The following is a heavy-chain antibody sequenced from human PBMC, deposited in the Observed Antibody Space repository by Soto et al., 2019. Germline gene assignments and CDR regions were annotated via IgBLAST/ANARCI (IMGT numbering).Heavy chain of an antibody. D-gene: IGHD3-10*01. CDR1: GGSISSGDHY. J-gene: IGHJ4*02. CDR3: ASFGVIGEPFEY. CDR2: IYYSGSS. V-gene: IGHV4-30-4*01. Sequence: TLSLTCTVSGGSISSGDHYWSWIRQPPGKGLEWIGYIYYSGSSYYNPSLKSRVTVSLDTSKNQFSLKLNSVTAADTAVYYCASFGVIGEPFEYWGQGTLVTSPQ.